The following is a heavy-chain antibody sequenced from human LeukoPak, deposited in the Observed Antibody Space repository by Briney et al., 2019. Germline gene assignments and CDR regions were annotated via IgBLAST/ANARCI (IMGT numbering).Heavy chain of an antibody. J-gene: IGHJ4*02. CDR3: AKESYSSGWYLNHFDY. Sequence: GGSLRLSCAASGFTFSSYAMSWVRQAPGKGLEWVSAISGSGGSTYYADSVKGRFTISRDNAKNSLYLQLYSLRAEDTAVYYCAKESYSSGWYLNHFDYWGQGTLVTVSS. CDR2: ISGSGGST. CDR1: GFTFSSYA. V-gene: IGHV3-23*01. D-gene: IGHD6-19*01.